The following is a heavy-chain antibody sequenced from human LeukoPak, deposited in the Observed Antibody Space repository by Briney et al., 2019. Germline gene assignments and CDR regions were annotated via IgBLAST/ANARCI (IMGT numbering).Heavy chain of an antibody. Sequence: SETLSLTCTVSGGSISSGSYYWSWSRQPAGKGLEWIGRIYTSGITNYNPSLKSRVTISVDTSKNQFSLKLSSVTAADTAVYYCARGYCSSTSCYPFDYWGREPWSPSPQ. V-gene: IGHV4-61*02. CDR2: IYTSGIT. J-gene: IGHJ4*02. D-gene: IGHD2-2*01. CDR1: GGSISSGSYY. CDR3: ARGYCSSTSCYPFDY.